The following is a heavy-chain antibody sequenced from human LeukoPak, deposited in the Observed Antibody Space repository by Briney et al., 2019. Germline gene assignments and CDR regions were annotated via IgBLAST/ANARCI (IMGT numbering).Heavy chain of an antibody. J-gene: IGHJ4*02. CDR3: AKLHGDFLPAHY. CDR1: GFTFDDYV. CDR2: LHYDGIKK. D-gene: IGHD4-17*01. V-gene: IGHV3-30*02. Sequence: GGSLRLSCAASGFTFDDYVMHWVRQAPGKGLEWVASLHYDGIKKYYAASVKGRFTISRDSSKNTLVLQMNTLRVEDTALYYCAKLHGDFLPAHYWGQGTLVTVSS.